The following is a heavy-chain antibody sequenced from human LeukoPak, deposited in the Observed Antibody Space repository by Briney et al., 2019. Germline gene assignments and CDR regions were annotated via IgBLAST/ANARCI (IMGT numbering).Heavy chain of an antibody. V-gene: IGHV3-33*01. J-gene: IGHJ4*02. CDR2: IWYDGSNK. CDR3: ARDGGYNWNYGPFGDY. D-gene: IGHD1-7*01. Sequence: GRSLRLSCAAFGFTFSSYGMHWVRQAPGKGLEWVAVIWYDGSNKYYADSVKGRFTISRDNSKNTLYLQMNSLRAEDTAVYYCARDGGYNWNYGPFGDYWGQGTLVTVSS. CDR1: GFTFSSYG.